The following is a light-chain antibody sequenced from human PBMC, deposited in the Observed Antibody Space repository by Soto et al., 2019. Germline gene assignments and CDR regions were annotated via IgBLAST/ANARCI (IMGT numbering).Light chain of an antibody. Sequence: DIVMTQSPDSLTVSLGERATINCKSSQSLLYSSNNKNYLAWYQQKPGQPPKLLIYWASTRESGVPDCFSGSGSGTDFTLTISSLQAEDVAVYYCQQYYSSPWTFGQGTKVEIK. CDR1: QSLLYSSNNKNY. J-gene: IGKJ1*01. CDR2: WAS. CDR3: QQYYSSPWT. V-gene: IGKV4-1*01.